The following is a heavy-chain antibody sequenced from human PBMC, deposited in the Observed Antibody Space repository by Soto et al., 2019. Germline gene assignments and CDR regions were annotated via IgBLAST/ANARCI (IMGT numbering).Heavy chain of an antibody. D-gene: IGHD1-26*01. J-gene: IGHJ4*02. CDR3: AKRRGAGGHFDY. Sequence: DVQLLESGGGLVQPEGSLRLSCAASGFTFSSYAMGWVRQGPGKGMEWVAVVSIGGSTHYADSVRGQFTISRDNSNNTLSLQMNSLPSEDTAVYFCAKRRGAGGHFDYWGQGALVTVSS. CDR2: VSIGGST. V-gene: IGHV3-23*01. CDR1: GFTFSSYA.